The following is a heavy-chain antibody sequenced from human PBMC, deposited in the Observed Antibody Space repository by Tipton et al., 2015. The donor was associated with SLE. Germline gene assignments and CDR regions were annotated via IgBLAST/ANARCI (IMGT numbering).Heavy chain of an antibody. CDR2: IYYSGST. V-gene: IGHV4-59*01. CDR3: ARVADYYGSGHYYYYMDV. Sequence: TLSLTCTVSGGSISSYYWSWIRQPPGKGLGWIGYIYYSGSTNYNPSLKSRVTISVDTSKNQFSLKLSSVTAADTAVYYCARVADYYGSGHYYYYMDVWGKGTTVTVSS. D-gene: IGHD3-10*01. J-gene: IGHJ6*03. CDR1: GGSISSYY.